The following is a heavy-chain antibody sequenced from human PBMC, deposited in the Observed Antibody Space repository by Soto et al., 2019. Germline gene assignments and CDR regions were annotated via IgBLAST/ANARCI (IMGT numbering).Heavy chain of an antibody. CDR3: ARGLPAANWFDP. D-gene: IGHD2-2*01. J-gene: IGHJ5*02. CDR1: GGSISSRGYS. Sequence: PSETLSLTCTVSGGSISSRGYSWSWIRQHPGKGLEWIGLIYYSGSTYSTPSLQSRVTISSDMSTNQFSLRLSSVTAADTAVYYCARGLPAANWFDPWGQGTPVTVSS. V-gene: IGHV4-31*03. CDR2: IYYSGST.